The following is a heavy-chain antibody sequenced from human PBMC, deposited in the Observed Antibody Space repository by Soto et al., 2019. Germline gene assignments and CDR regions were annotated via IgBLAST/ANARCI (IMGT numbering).Heavy chain of an antibody. CDR1: GFTFSSYA. J-gene: IGHJ4*02. Sequence: QVQLVESGGGVVQPGRSLRLSCAASGFTFSSYAMHWVRQAPDNGLEWVAVISYDGSNKYYADSVKGRFTISRDNSKNTLYLQMNSLSAGDTAVYYCARDPWVAAQGCDYWGQGTLVTVSS. CDR2: ISYDGSNK. V-gene: IGHV3-30-3*01. CDR3: ARDPWVAAQGCDY. D-gene: IGHD2-15*01.